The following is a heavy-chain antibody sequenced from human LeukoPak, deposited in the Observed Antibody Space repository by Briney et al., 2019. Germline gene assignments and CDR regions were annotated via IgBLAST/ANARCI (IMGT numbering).Heavy chain of an antibody. CDR1: GFTFSSYA. CDR2: ISGSGGST. V-gene: IGHV3-23*01. J-gene: IGHJ4*02. D-gene: IGHD6-6*01. Sequence: GGSLRLSCAASGFTFSSYAMSWVHQAPGKGLEWVSAISGSGGSTYYADSVKGRFTISRDNSKNTLYLQMNSLRAEDTAVYYCAKDFGSPYSSSRHFDYWGQGTLVTVSS. CDR3: AKDFGSPYSSSRHFDY.